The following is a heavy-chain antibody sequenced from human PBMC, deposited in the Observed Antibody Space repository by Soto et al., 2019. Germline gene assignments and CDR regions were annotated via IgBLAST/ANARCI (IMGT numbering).Heavy chain of an antibody. CDR1: GFTFSSYN. Sequence: GGSLRLSCAASGFTFSSYNMNWVRQAPGKGLELVSYISSSSSTIYYADSVKGRFTISRDKAKNSLYLQMNSLRAEDTAVYYCARDYSSYGPFDDWGQGTLVTVAS. D-gene: IGHD5-18*01. V-gene: IGHV3-48*01. J-gene: IGHJ4*02. CDR3: ARDYSSYGPFDD. CDR2: ISSSSSTI.